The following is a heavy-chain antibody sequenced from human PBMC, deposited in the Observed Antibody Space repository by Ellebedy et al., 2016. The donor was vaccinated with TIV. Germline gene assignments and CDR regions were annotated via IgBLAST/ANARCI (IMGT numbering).Heavy chain of an antibody. V-gene: IGHV1-58*01. CDR2: IVVGSGNT. D-gene: IGHD1-26*01. Sequence: SVKVSXKASRFTFTSSAVQWVRQARGQRLEWIGWIVVGSGNTNYAQKFQERVTITRDMSTSTAYMELSSLRSEDTAAYYCARGYSGSYYDYYYYGMDVWGQGTTVTVSS. J-gene: IGHJ6*02. CDR3: ARGYSGSYYDYYYYGMDV. CDR1: RFTFTSSA.